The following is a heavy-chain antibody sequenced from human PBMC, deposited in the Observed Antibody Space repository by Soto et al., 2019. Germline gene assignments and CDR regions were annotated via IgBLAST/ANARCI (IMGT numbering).Heavy chain of an antibody. CDR1: GGTFSSYA. Sequence: QVQLVQSGAEVKKPGSSVKVSCKASGGTFSSYAISWVRQAPGQGLEWMGGIIPIFGTANYAQKFQGRVTITADESTSTAYMELSSLRSEDTAVYYCARSDRPIAARLAGVQGAFDYWGQGTLVTVSS. CDR3: ARSDRPIAARLAGVQGAFDY. D-gene: IGHD6-6*01. J-gene: IGHJ4*02. CDR2: IIPIFGTA. V-gene: IGHV1-69*01.